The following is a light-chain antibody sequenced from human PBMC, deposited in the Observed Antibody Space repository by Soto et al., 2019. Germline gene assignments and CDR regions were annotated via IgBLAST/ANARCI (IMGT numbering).Light chain of an antibody. J-gene: IGLJ1*01. CDR3: AAWDDSLSGHYV. V-gene: IGLV1-47*01. CDR2: RNN. Sequence: QSVLTQPPSASGTPGQRVTISCSGSSSNIGSNYVYWYQQLPGTAPKLLIYRNNQRPSGVPVRFSGSKSGTSASLAISGLRSEDEADYNCAAWDDSLSGHYVFGTGTKLTVL. CDR1: SSNIGSNY.